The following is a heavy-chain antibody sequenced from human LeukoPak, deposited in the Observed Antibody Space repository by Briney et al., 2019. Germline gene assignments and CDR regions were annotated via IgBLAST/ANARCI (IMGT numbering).Heavy chain of an antibody. Sequence: PSETLSLTCTVSGGSISSYYWSWIRQPSGKGLEWIGYIYYSGSTNYNPSLKSRVTISVDTSKNQFSLKLSSVTAADTAVYYCARRINSGYDPYFFNYWGQGTLVTVSS. D-gene: IGHD5-12*01. CDR1: GGSISSYY. V-gene: IGHV4-59*08. CDR3: ARRINSGYDPYFFNY. CDR2: IYYSGST. J-gene: IGHJ4*02.